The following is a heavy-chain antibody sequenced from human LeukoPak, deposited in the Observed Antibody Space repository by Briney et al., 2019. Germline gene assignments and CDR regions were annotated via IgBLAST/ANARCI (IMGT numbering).Heavy chain of an antibody. CDR2: IKQDGSEE. CDR1: GFGISTSW. J-gene: IGHJ3*02. V-gene: IGHV3-7*01. CDR3: AREPGLGYAFDI. Sequence: PGGSLRLSCVVSGFGISTSWMTWVRQAPGKGLEWVANIKQDGSEEHYVDSVRGRFTISRDNAKDSLFLQMNSLRADDSAVYYCAREPGLGYAFDIWGQGTMVTVSS. D-gene: IGHD3-10*01.